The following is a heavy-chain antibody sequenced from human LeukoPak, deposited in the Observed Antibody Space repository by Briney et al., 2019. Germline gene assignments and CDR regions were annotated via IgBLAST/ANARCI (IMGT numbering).Heavy chain of an antibody. J-gene: IGHJ4*02. CDR2: ISAYNGNT. CDR3: ARGRGIAAAVYYFDY. CDR1: GYTFTSYG. Sequence: ATVKVSCKASGYTFTSYGISWVRQAPGQGLEWMGWISAYNGNTNYAQKLQGRVTMTTDTSTSTAYMELGSLRSDDTAVYYCARGRGIAAAVYYFDYWGQGTLVTVSS. V-gene: IGHV1-18*01. D-gene: IGHD6-13*01.